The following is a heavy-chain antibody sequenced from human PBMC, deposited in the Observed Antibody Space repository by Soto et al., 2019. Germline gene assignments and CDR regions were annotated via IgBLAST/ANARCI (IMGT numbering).Heavy chain of an antibody. CDR2: IYYSGST. J-gene: IGHJ5*02. CDR3: ARYYDSSGYYYSNWFDP. V-gene: IGHV4-30-4*01. Sequence: NPSETLSLTCTVSGGSISSGDYYWSWIRQPPGKGLEWIGYIYYSGSTYYKPSLKSRVTISVDTSKNQFSLKLSSVTAADTAVYYCARYYDSSGYYYSNWFDPWGQGTLVTVSS. D-gene: IGHD3-22*01. CDR1: GGSISSGDYY.